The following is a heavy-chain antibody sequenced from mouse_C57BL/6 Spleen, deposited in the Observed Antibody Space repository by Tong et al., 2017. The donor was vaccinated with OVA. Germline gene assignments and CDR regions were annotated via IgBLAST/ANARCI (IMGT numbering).Heavy chain of an antibody. CDR2: IRNKANGYTT. CDR3: ARYINGNYGEYYFDY. CDR1: GFTFTDYY. J-gene: IGHJ2*01. Sequence: EVQLQESGGGLVQPGGSLSLSCAASGFTFTDYYMSWVRQPPGKALEWLGFIRNKANGYTTEYSASVKGRFTISRDNSQSILYLQMNALRAEDSATYYCARYINGNYGEYYFDYWGQGTTLTVSS. V-gene: IGHV7-3*01. D-gene: IGHD2-1*01.